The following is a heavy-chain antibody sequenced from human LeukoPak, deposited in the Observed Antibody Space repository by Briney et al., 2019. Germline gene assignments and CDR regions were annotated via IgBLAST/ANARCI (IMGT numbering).Heavy chain of an antibody. J-gene: IGHJ5*02. Sequence: GRSLRLSCTASGFIFNIYGMNWVRQAPGKGLEWISYIKGNSHTIHYADSVKGRFTISRDNAKNTLSLQMTSLRAEDTAIYYCVRGQGAHDNWFDPWGQGTLVTVAS. CDR3: VRGQGAHDNWFDP. D-gene: IGHD4/OR15-4a*01. CDR2: IKGNSHTI. CDR1: GFIFNIYG. V-gene: IGHV3-48*01.